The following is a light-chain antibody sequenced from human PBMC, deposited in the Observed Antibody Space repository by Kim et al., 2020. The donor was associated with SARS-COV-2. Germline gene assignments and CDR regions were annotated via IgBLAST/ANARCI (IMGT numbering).Light chain of an antibody. Sequence: QRVTISCTGSSSNIGAGHDVHWYQQLPGTAPKLLMYDYNNRPSGVPDRFSGSKSGTSASLAITGLQAEDEADYYCHSYDSSLSGSVFGGGTQLTVL. J-gene: IGLJ3*02. CDR1: SSNIGAGHD. CDR2: DYN. V-gene: IGLV1-40*01. CDR3: HSYDSSLSGSV.